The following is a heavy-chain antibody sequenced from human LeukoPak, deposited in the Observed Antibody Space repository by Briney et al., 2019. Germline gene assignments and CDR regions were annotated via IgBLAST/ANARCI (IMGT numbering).Heavy chain of an antibody. CDR3: AKGHKYSSGWYGAD. V-gene: IGHV3-23*01. J-gene: IGHJ3*01. D-gene: IGHD6-19*01. CDR1: GFTFSSYA. Sequence: GSLRLSCVASGFTFSSYAMSWVRQAPGKGLEWVSAISGSGSSTYYADSVKGRFTISRDNSKNTLYLQMNSLRAEDTAVYYCAKGHKYSSGWYGADWGQGTMVTVSS. CDR2: ISGSGSST.